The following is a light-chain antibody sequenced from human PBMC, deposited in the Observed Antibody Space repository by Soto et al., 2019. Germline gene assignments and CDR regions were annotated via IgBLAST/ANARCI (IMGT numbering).Light chain of an antibody. Sequence: DIQMTQSPSTLSASVGDRVTITCRASQTISNWLAWYQQKPGKAPKFLIYTVSTLESGVPSRFSGAGSGTEFGLTISSLQPDDFATYYCQQYKTYPWTFGQGTK. CDR2: TVS. J-gene: IGKJ1*01. V-gene: IGKV1-5*03. CDR1: QTISNW. CDR3: QQYKTYPWT.